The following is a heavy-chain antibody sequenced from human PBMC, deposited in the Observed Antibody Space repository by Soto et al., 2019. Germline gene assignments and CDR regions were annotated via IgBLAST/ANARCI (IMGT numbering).Heavy chain of an antibody. CDR3: ARPPGSGTLFAK. V-gene: IGHV5-51*01. CDR2: NYPGYSDI. Sequence: GESLKISCKGSGYSFTSYWIGWVRQMPGKGLEWMGINYPGYSDIRYRPSFQGRVTISADKSVNTAYLQWSSLRASDTAIYYCARPPGSGTLFAKWGQGTPVTVSS. CDR1: GYSFTSYW. J-gene: IGHJ4*02. D-gene: IGHD2-15*01.